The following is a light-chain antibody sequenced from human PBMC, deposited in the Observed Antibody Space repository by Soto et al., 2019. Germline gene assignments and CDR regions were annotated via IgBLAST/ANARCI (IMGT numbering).Light chain of an antibody. Sequence: EIVLTQSPGTLSLSPGERATLSCRASQSVSSYYLAWYQQIPGQAPRLLIYGASSRATGIPDRFSGRGSGTVFTLTISRLEPEDFAVYYCQQFGSSPATFGQGTKVDIK. CDR2: GAS. V-gene: IGKV3-20*01. J-gene: IGKJ1*01. CDR3: QQFGSSPAT. CDR1: QSVSSYY.